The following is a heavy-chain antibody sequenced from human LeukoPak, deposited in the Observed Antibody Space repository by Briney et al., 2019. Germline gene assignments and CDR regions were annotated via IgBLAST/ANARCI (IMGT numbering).Heavy chain of an antibody. Sequence: GGSLTLSCADSGCSVRKNYLSCVGQAPPAGMEWVSVVYSCVSTYYADPVTGSLTISRDNSKDTLYLQMNNLRADDPAVYYCARLDGARYAFDIWGQGTMVTVSS. CDR2: VYSCVST. J-gene: IGHJ3*02. CDR3: ARLDGARYAFDI. CDR1: GCSVRKNY. D-gene: IGHD4-17*01. V-gene: IGHV3-66*01.